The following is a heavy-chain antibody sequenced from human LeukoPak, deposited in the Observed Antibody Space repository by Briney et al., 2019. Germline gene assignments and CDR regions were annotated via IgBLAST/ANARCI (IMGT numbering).Heavy chain of an antibody. CDR2: ISGSSVNI. J-gene: IGHJ6*03. D-gene: IGHD6-13*01. CDR1: EFTFSRYA. Sequence: GGSLRLSCAASEFTFSRYAMNWVRQAPGKGLEWVSSISGSSVNIDYADSVKGRFTISRDNSKNSLYLQMNSLRVEDTAVYYCVRDPSYGSSWYYYMDVWGKGTTVTVSS. V-gene: IGHV3-23*01. CDR3: VRDPSYGSSWYYYMDV.